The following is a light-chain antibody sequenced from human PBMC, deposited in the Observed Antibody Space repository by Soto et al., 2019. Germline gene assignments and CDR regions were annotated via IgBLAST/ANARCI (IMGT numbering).Light chain of an antibody. CDR3: QKYSSVPV. V-gene: IGKV1-27*01. J-gene: IGKJ3*01. Sequence: DIQMTQSPTSLSASVGDRVTITCRASQDIRNFVAWYQQKPGKAPKLLIYAASTLQSGVPSRFSGSGSGTELTLTINSLQPEDVATYSCQKYSSVPVFGPGTKVEIK. CDR2: AAS. CDR1: QDIRNF.